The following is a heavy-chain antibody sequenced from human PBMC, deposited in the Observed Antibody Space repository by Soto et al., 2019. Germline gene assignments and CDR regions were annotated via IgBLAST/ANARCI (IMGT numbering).Heavy chain of an antibody. J-gene: IGHJ5*02. CDR2: ISDDGSSK. D-gene: IGHD4-17*01. Sequence: QVQLVESGGGVVQPGRSLRLSCAASGFIFSSYAMHWVRQAPGKGLEWVALISDDGSSKYYADSVKGRFTISRDNSKNTLYLQMNSLSAEDTAVSYCTRADLTVTLSVFDPWGQGTLVTVSS. CDR3: TRADLTVTLSVFDP. V-gene: IGHV3-30-3*01. CDR1: GFIFSSYA.